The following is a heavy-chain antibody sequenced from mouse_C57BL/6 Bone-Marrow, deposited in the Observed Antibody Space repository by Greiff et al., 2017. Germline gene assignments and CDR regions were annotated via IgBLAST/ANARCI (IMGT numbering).Heavy chain of an antibody. CDR1: GYTFTSYW. J-gene: IGHJ3*01. D-gene: IGHD1-1*01. CDR2: IYPSDSET. Sequence: VQLQQPGAELVRPGSSVKLSCKASGYTFTSYWMDWVKQRPGQGLEWIGNIYPSDSETHYNQKFKDKATLTVDKSSSTAYMQLSSLTSEDSAVYYCARESTEGTWFAYWGQGTLVTVSA. V-gene: IGHV1-61*01. CDR3: ARESTEGTWFAY.